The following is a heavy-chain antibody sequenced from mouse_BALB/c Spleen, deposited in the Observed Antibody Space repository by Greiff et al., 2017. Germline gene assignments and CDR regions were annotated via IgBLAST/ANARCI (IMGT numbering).Heavy chain of an antibody. CDR1: GFTFSSYG. D-gene: IGHD1-1*01. CDR2: ISSGGSYT. V-gene: IGHV5-6*01. CDR3: ARQDGPYAMDY. J-gene: IGHJ4*01. Sequence: EVQRVESGGDLVKPGGSLKLSCAASGFTFSSYGMSWVRQTPDKRLEWVATISSGGSYTYYPDSVKGRFTISRDNAKKTLYLKMSSLKSEDTAMYYCARQDGPYAMDYWGQGTSVTVSS.